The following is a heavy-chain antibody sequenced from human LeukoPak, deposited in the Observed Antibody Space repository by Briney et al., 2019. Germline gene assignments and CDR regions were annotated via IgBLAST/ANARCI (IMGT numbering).Heavy chain of an antibody. J-gene: IGHJ4*02. CDR1: GFTFSNYG. Sequence: PGRSLRLSCAASGFTFSNYGMHWVRQAPGKGLEWVSYISSSDTTIYYADSVKGRFTISRDNAKNSLYLQMNSLRVEDTAVYYCARGLPATLLDYWGQGTLVTVSS. V-gene: IGHV3-48*04. CDR3: ARGLPATLLDY. CDR2: ISSSDTTI. D-gene: IGHD2-2*01.